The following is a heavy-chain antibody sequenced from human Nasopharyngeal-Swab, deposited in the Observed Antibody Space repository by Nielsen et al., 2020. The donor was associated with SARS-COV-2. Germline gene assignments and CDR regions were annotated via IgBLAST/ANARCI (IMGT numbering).Heavy chain of an antibody. V-gene: IGHV2-70*11. J-gene: IGHJ5*02. CDR3: ARTIAAAGMGFDP. CDR2: IDWDDDK. CDR1: GFSLSTSGMC. D-gene: IGHD6-13*01. Sequence: SGPTLVKPTQTLTLTCTFSGFSLSTSGMCVSWIRQPPGKALEWLARIDWDDDKYYSQYLKTRLTISKDTSKNQVVLTMTNMDPVDTATYYCARTIAAAGMGFDPWGQGTLVTVSP.